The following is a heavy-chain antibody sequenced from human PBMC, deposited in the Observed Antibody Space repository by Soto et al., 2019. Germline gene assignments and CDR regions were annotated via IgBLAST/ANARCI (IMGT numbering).Heavy chain of an antibody. CDR2: ISGGGSST. CDR3: ARDHPTVLWFGSGYYGMAV. V-gene: IGHV3-23*01. Sequence: PGGSLRLSCAASGFTFSSYAMSWVRQAPGKGLEWVSAISGGGSSTYYADSVKGRFTISRDNSKNTLYLQMNSLRAEDTAVYYCARDHPTVLWFGSGYYGMAVWGQGTTVTVSS. CDR1: GFTFSSYA. D-gene: IGHD3-10*01. J-gene: IGHJ6*02.